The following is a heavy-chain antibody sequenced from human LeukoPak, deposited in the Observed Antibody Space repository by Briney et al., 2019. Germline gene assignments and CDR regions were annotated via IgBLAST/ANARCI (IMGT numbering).Heavy chain of an antibody. Sequence: PSETLSLTCTVSGVSISSSPFSWGWIRQPPGKGLEWIGSIYYSGSTYYNPSLKSLVTISVDTSKNQFSLKLSSVTAADTAVYYCATRNYDHDYWGQGTMVTVSS. V-gene: IGHV4-39*07. CDR2: IYYSGST. CDR1: GVSISSSPFS. CDR3: ATRNYDHDY. J-gene: IGHJ4*02. D-gene: IGHD3-3*01.